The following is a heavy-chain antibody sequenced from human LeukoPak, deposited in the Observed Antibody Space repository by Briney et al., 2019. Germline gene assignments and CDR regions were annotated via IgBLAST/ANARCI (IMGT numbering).Heavy chain of an antibody. CDR3: ASGAVDYSNYPPAYYFDY. CDR1: GGSISSSSYY. J-gene: IGHJ4*02. V-gene: IGHV4-61*05. CDR2: IYYSGST. D-gene: IGHD4-11*01. Sequence: SETLSLTCTVSGGSISSSSYYWGWIRQPPGKGLEWIGYIYYSGSTNYNPSLKSRVTISVDTSKNQFSLKLSSVTAADTAVYYCASGAVDYSNYPPAYYFDYWGQGTLVTVSS.